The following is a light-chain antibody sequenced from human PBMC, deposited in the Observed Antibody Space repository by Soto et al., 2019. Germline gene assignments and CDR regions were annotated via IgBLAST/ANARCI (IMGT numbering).Light chain of an antibody. CDR1: QSVTSNY. Sequence: EIVLRQSPGTLSLSPGERVTLSCRASQSVTSNYLAWYQQKPGQAPRLLIYGASSRATGIPDRFSGSGSGTDFTLTISRLEPEDFAVYYCQQYGSSRWTFGQGTKVDIK. CDR2: GAS. J-gene: IGKJ1*01. V-gene: IGKV3-20*01. CDR3: QQYGSSRWT.